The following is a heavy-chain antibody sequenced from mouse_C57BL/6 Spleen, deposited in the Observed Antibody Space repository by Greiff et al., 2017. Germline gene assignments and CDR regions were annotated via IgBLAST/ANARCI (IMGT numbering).Heavy chain of an antibody. J-gene: IGHJ3*01. D-gene: IGHD2-3*01. Sequence: VQLQQSGAELVMPGASVKLSCKASGYTFTSYWMHWVKQRPGQGLEWIGEIDPSDSYTNYNQKLKGKSTLTVDKSSRTAYMQLSSLTSEDSAVYYCARGRDGYPFAYWGQGTLVTVSA. V-gene: IGHV1-69*01. CDR2: IDPSDSYT. CDR1: GYTFTSYW. CDR3: ARGRDGYPFAY.